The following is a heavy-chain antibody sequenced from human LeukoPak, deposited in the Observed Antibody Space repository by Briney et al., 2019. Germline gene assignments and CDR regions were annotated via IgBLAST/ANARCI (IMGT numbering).Heavy chain of an antibody. Sequence: KPSDTLSLTCTVSGGSISADYWSWIRQPAGKGLAWIGRIYTSGSTNYNPSLKSRVTMSLDTSKNQFSVKLSSVTAADTAVYYCARGIYCSSTTCYYYYYYMDVWGKGTTVTVSS. V-gene: IGHV4-4*07. CDR1: GGSISADY. D-gene: IGHD2-2*01. CDR3: ARGIYCSSTTCYYYYYYMDV. CDR2: IYTSGST. J-gene: IGHJ6*03.